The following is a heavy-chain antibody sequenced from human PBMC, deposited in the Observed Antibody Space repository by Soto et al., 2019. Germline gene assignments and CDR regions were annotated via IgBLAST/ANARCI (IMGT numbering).Heavy chain of an antibody. V-gene: IGHV4-34*01. D-gene: IGHD2-2*01. Sequence: SETLSLTCAVYGGSFSGYYWSWIRQPPGKGLEWIGEINHSGSTNYNPSLKSRVTISVDTSQNQFSLKLSSVTAADTAVYYCAREGGYCSSTSCYHARYYYYGMDVWGQGTTVTVSS. CDR3: AREGGYCSSTSCYHARYYYYGMDV. CDR2: INHSGST. CDR1: GGSFSGYY. J-gene: IGHJ6*02.